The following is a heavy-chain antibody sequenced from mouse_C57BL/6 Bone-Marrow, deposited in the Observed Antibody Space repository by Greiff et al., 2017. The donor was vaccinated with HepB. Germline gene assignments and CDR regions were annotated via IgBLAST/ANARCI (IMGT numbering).Heavy chain of an antibody. CDR1: GYTFTSYW. J-gene: IGHJ2*01. D-gene: IGHD1-1*01. CDR3: ARSGYGSSLYYFDY. CDR2: IDPSDSET. Sequence: RVRPGSSVKLSCKASGYTFTSYWMHWVKQRPIQGLEWIGNIDPSDSETHYNQKFKDKATLTVDKSSSTAYMQLSSLTSEDSAVYYCARSGYGSSLYYFDYWGQGTTLTVSS. V-gene: IGHV1-52*01.